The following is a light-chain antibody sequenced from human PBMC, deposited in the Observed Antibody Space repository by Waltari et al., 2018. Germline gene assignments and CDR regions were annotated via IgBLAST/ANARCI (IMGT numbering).Light chain of an antibody. J-gene: IGKJ5*01. Sequence: EIVLTQSPGTLSLSPGERATLSCRASLSVSSGFLAWYQQKPGQAPRLLIYGASSRATGIPDRFSGSGSGTDFTLTISRLEPEDFAVYYCQQYGSSHRTFGQGTRLEIK. CDR1: LSVSSGF. V-gene: IGKV3-20*01. CDR2: GAS. CDR3: QQYGSSHRT.